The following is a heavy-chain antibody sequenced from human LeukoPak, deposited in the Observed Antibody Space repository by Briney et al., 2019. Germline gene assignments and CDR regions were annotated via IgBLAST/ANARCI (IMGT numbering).Heavy chain of an antibody. CDR2: IYSGGST. CDR3: ARGGSSSSGFAYYYYMDV. Sequence: GGSLRLSCAASGFTVSSNYMSGVRQAPGKGLEWVSVIYSGGSTYYADSVKGRFTISRDNSKNTLYLQMNSLRAEDTAVYYCARGGSSSSGFAYYYYMDVWGKGTTVTVSS. CDR1: GFTVSSNY. D-gene: IGHD6-6*01. J-gene: IGHJ6*03. V-gene: IGHV3-53*01.